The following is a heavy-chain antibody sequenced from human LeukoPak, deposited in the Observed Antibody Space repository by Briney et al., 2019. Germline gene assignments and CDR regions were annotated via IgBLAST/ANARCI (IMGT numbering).Heavy chain of an antibody. CDR2: INPNSGGT. J-gene: IGHJ5*02. CDR3: ARAWSDRGRGYWFDP. D-gene: IGHD3-16*02. Sequence: ASVKVSCKASGYTFTGYYMHWVRQAPGQGLEWMGWINPNSGGTNYAQKFQGRVTMTRDTSISTAYMELSRLRSDDTAVYYCARAWSDRGRGYWFDPWGQGTLVTVSS. V-gene: IGHV1-2*02. CDR1: GYTFTGYY.